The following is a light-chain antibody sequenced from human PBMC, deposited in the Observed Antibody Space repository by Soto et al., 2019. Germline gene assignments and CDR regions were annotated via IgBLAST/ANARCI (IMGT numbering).Light chain of an antibody. CDR1: QTISSY. CDR3: QQTYSSVT. Sequence: DIQITQSPSFLSASVGDRVTITCRASQTISSYLNWYQQKPGKAPRLLIYAASTLQSGVPSRFSGSGSGTDFTLTISSLQPEDFVTYYCQQTYSSVTFGGGTKVEI. J-gene: IGKJ4*01. V-gene: IGKV1-39*01. CDR2: AAS.